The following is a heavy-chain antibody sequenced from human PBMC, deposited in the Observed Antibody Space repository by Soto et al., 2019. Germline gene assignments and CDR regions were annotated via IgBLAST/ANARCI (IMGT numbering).Heavy chain of an antibody. CDR3: ARTSRFDC. Sequence: QVQLQQWGAGLLKPSETLSLTCAVYCGSFSSYYWSWIRQPPGKGLEWIGEINHSGSTNYNPSLKSRVTMSVDTSKNQFSLKLSSVTAPDTAVYYCARTSRFDCWGQGTLVTVSS. CDR1: CGSFSSYY. CDR2: INHSGST. D-gene: IGHD6-6*01. J-gene: IGHJ4*02. V-gene: IGHV4-34*01.